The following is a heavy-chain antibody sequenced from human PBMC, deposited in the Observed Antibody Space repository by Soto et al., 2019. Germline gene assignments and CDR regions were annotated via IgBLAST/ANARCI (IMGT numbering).Heavy chain of an antibody. CDR1: GATFSSYT. Sequence: WPPVKVSCKASGATFSSYTISWVRQAPGQGLEWMGRIIPILGIANYAQKFQGRVTITADKSTSTAYMELSSLRSEDTAVYYCARGLKDYDILTGYYIWGQGTLVTVSS. V-gene: IGHV1-69*02. J-gene: IGHJ4*02. CDR2: IIPILGIA. D-gene: IGHD3-9*01. CDR3: ARGLKDYDILTGYYI.